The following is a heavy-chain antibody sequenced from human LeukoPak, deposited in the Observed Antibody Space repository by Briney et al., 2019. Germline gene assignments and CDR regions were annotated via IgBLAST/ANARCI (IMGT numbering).Heavy chain of an antibody. J-gene: IGHJ4*02. CDR3: AKDISRWIQLWVFDY. D-gene: IGHD5-18*01. Sequence: PGGSLRLSCAASGFTFDDYAMHWVRQAPGKGLEWVSGISRNSGSIGYADSVKGRFTISRDNAKDSLYLQMNSLRAEDTALYYCAKDISRWIQLWVFDYWGQGTLVTVSS. CDR2: ISRNSGSI. CDR1: GFTFDDYA. V-gene: IGHV3-9*01.